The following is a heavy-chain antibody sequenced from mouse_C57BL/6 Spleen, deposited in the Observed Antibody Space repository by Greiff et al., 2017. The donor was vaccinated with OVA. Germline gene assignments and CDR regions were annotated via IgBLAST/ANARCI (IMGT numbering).Heavy chain of an antibody. D-gene: IGHD2-5*01. CDR2: IDPSDSYT. Sequence: QVQLKQSGAELVMPGASVKLSCKASGYTFTSYWMHWVKQRPGQGLEWIGEIDPSDSYTNYNQKFKGKSTLTVDKSSSTAYMQLSSLTSEDSAVYYCARGEGYSNYGFAYWGQGTLVTVSA. V-gene: IGHV1-69*01. CDR1: GYTFTSYW. J-gene: IGHJ3*01. CDR3: ARGEGYSNYGFAY.